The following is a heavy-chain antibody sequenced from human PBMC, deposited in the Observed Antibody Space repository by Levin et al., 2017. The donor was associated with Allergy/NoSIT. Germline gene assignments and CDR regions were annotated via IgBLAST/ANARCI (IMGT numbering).Heavy chain of an antibody. J-gene: IGHJ4*02. V-gene: IGHV1-69*04. CDR3: ARAGIAAAGSFDY. Sequence: ASVKVSCKASGGTFSSYAISWVRQAPGQGLEWMGRIIPILGIANYAQKFQGRVTITADKSTSTAYMELSSLRSEDTAVYYCARAGIAAAGSFDYWGQGTLVTVSS. CDR1: GGTFSSYA. CDR2: IIPILGIA. D-gene: IGHD6-13*01.